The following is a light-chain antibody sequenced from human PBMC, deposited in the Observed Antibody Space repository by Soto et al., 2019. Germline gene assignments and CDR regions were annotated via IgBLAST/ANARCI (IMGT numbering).Light chain of an antibody. Sequence: TQSPATLSSFPGDRVTLSCRASQYINTRLAWYQHRPGQAPRLLIYHASNLRGGVPSRFSGGGSGTEFTLTISSLQPDDIATYSCQQYNSYSWTFGQGTKVDIK. J-gene: IGKJ1*01. CDR1: QYINTR. CDR2: HAS. V-gene: IGKV1-5*01. CDR3: QQYNSYSWT.